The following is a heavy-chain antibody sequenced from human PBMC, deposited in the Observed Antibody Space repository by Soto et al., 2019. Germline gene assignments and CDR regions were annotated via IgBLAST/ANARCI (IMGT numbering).Heavy chain of an antibody. CDR1: GDTFTSYY. CDR3: ARSSGGNFGIIIEGSNWFDP. V-gene: IGHV1-46*01. J-gene: IGHJ5*02. D-gene: IGHD3-3*01. Sequence: ASVKVSCKAPGDTFTSYYLNWVRQAPGQGLEWMGVINPHGGSTKYAQKFQGRITMTRDTSRSTVYMELGSLRSDDTAIYYCARSSGGNFGIIIEGSNWFDPWGQGALVTVSS. CDR2: INPHGGST.